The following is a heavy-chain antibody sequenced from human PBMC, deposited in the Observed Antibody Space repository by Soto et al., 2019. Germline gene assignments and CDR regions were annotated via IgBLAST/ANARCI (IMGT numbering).Heavy chain of an antibody. D-gene: IGHD6-13*01. Sequence: ASVKVSCKASGYTFTSYDINWVRQATGQGLEWMGWMNPNSGNTGYAQKFQGRVTMTRNTSISTAYMELSSLRSEDTAVYYCARSSGSSSWSTRPAIDIRGQGTIVTVSS. J-gene: IGHJ3*02. CDR3: ARSSGSSSWSTRPAIDI. CDR1: GYTFTSYD. V-gene: IGHV1-8*01. CDR2: MNPNSGNT.